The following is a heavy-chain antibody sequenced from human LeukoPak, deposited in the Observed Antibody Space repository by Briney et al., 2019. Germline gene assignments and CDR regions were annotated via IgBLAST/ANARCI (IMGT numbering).Heavy chain of an antibody. CDR1: GFTFSSYA. CDR3: AKGLTAAGTSRGMDV. V-gene: IGHV3-30-3*01. J-gene: IGHJ6*02. CDR2: ISYDGTNK. D-gene: IGHD6-13*01. Sequence: PGGSLRLSCAASGFTFSSYAMHWVRQAPGEGLEWVAVISYDGTNKYYADSVKGRFTISRDNSKNTLHLQMNSLRAEDTAVYYCAKGLTAAGTSRGMDVWGQGTTVTVSS.